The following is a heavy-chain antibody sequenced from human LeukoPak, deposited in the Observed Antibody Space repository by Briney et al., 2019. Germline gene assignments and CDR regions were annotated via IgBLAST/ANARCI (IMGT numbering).Heavy chain of an antibody. D-gene: IGHD6-6*01. Sequence: KVSCKASGGTFSSYAISWVRQAPGQGLEWMGGIIPIFGTANYAQKFQGRVTITADESTSTAYMELSSLRSEDTAVYYCARDQYSSSSGYYYYRMDVWGQGTTVTVSS. J-gene: IGHJ6*02. V-gene: IGHV1-69*01. CDR1: GGTFSSYA. CDR3: ARDQYSSSSGYYYYRMDV. CDR2: IIPIFGTA.